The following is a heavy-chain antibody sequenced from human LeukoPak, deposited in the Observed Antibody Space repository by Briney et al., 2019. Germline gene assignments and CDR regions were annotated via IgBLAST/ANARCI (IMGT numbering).Heavy chain of an antibody. V-gene: IGHV3-64*01. J-gene: IGHJ4*02. CDR3: AKDEAGYSSG. D-gene: IGHD6-19*01. CDR2: ISSSGDTT. CDR1: GFTFGNFA. Sequence: PGGSLRLSCAASGFTFGNFAVHWVRQAPGKGPEYVAVISSSGDTTYFANAVQGRFTISRDNSKNTVYLQMGSLRVEDTAVYYCAKDEAGYSSGWGQGTLVTVSS.